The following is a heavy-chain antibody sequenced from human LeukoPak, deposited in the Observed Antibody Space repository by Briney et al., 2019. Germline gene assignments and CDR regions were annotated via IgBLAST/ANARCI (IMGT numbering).Heavy chain of an antibody. D-gene: IGHD1-26*01. CDR1: GFTVSSNY. Sequence: GGSLRLSCAASGFTVSSNYMSWVRQAPGKGLEWVSVIYSGGSTYYADSVKGRFTISRGNSKNTLYLQMNSLRAEDTAVYYCARARRELDAFDIWGQGTMVTVSS. CDR2: IYSGGST. V-gene: IGHV3-53*01. J-gene: IGHJ3*02. CDR3: ARARRELDAFDI.